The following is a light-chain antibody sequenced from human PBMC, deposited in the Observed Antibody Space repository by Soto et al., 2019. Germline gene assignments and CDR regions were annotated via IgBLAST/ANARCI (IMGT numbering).Light chain of an antibody. Sequence: EIVLTQSPGTLSLSPRERATLSCRASQSVSSSYLAWYQQKPGQAPRLLIYGASSRATGIPDRFSGSGSGTDFTLTIIILEPEDSAVYDCQQYGSSPPYTFGQGTKLEIK. J-gene: IGKJ2*01. CDR3: QQYGSSPPYT. V-gene: IGKV3-20*01. CDR2: GAS. CDR1: QSVSSSY.